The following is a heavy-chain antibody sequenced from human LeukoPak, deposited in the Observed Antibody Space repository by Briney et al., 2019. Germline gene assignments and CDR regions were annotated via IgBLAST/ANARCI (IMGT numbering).Heavy chain of an antibody. Sequence: SETLSLTCSVSGDSITSTTYYWGWIRQPPGKGLEWIGSIYYSGSTYYNPSLRSRVSMALYTSKNHFSLKLTSVTAADTAVYYCARQENRYSGSYLDYWGQGTLVTVSS. CDR1: GDSITSTTYY. J-gene: IGHJ4*02. CDR2: IYYSGST. V-gene: IGHV4-39*07. CDR3: ARQENRYSGSYLDY. D-gene: IGHD1-26*01.